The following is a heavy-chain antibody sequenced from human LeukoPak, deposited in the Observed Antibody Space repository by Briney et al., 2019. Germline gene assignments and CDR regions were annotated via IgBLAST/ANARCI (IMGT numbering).Heavy chain of an antibody. V-gene: IGHV3-30*03. D-gene: IGHD2-2*01. CDR1: GFTFSSYG. CDR2: ISYDGSNK. Sequence: GGSLRLSCAASGFTFSSYGMHWVRQAPGKGLEWVAVISYDGSNKYYADSVKGRFTISRDNSKNTLYLQMNSLRVEDTAVYYCAREGGIVVRPAANWFDPWGQGTLVTVSS. CDR3: AREGGIVVRPAANWFDP. J-gene: IGHJ5*02.